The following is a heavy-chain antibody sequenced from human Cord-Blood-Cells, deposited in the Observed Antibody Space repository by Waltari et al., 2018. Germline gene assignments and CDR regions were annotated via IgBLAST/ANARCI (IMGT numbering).Heavy chain of an antibody. Sequence: QVQLVQSGAEVKKPGASVKVSCKASGYTFTGYYMHWVRQAPGQGLEWREWSNPNSGGTNYAQKGQGRGTMTRDTSISTAYMELSRLRSDDTDVYYCARELDIVVVPAANWFDPWGQGTLVTVSS. D-gene: IGHD2-2*03. CDR2: SNPNSGGT. V-gene: IGHV1-2*02. CDR1: GYTFTGYY. J-gene: IGHJ5*02. CDR3: ARELDIVVVPAANWFDP.